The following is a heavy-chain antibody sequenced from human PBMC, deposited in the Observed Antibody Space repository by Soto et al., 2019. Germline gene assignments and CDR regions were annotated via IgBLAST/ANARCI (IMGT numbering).Heavy chain of an antibody. CDR1: GGSFSGYF. Sequence: SETLSLTCGVSGGSFSGYFWTWIRQPPGQGLEWIGEINHIGSTNYNPSLRSRLTISIDTSKNQFSLKLTSVTAADTALSFCARATQFYYDSSGYSKNFDFWGQGTLVTVSS. D-gene: IGHD3-22*01. J-gene: IGHJ4*02. CDR3: ARATQFYYDSSGYSKNFDF. V-gene: IGHV4-34*01. CDR2: INHIGST.